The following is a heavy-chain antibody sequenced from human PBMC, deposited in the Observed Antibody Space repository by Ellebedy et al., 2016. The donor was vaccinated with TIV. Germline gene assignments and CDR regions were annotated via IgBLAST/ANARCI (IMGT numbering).Heavy chain of an antibody. V-gene: IGHV4-31*03. CDR2: IHKLGST. D-gene: IGHD3-22*01. J-gene: IGHJ4*02. CDR1: GGSISSTNSY. Sequence: MPSETLSLTCTVSGGSISSTNSYWSWIRQQPGKGLEWIAYIHKLGSTYYNPSLKSRVTISVDESENRFSLKLNSVTAADTAVYYCARGSSDSRGYFYFDYWGQGTLVTVSS. CDR3: ARGSSDSRGYFYFDY.